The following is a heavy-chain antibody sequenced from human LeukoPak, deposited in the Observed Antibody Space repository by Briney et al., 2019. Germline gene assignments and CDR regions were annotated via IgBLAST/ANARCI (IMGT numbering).Heavy chain of an antibody. J-gene: IGHJ4*02. V-gene: IGHV1-2*02. CDR3: ASEANCNGGRCSLQRVAS. D-gene: IGHD2-15*01. Sequence: ASVKVSCKASGYTFTSYYMHWVRQAPGQGLEWMGWIDTSNGATNYAQKFQGRVTISRDTSIGTAYMELTNLISDDTAIYYCASEANCNGGRCSLQRVASWGQGILGTVSS. CDR2: IDTSNGAT. CDR1: GYTFTSYY.